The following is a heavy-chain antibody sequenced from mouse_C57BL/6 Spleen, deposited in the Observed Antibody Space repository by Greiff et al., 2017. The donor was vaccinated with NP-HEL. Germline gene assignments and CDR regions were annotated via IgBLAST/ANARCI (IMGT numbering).Heavy chain of an antibody. Sequence: VKLMESGPGLVAPSQSLSITCTVSGFSLTSYGVHWVRQPPGKGLEWLVVIWSDGSTTYNSALKSRLSISKDKSKSQVFLKMNSLQTDDTAMYYCARHWYSSGYGMDYWGQGTSVTVSS. CDR3: ARHWYSSGYGMDY. CDR1: GFSLTSYG. D-gene: IGHD3-2*02. CDR2: IWSDGST. V-gene: IGHV2-6-1*01. J-gene: IGHJ4*01.